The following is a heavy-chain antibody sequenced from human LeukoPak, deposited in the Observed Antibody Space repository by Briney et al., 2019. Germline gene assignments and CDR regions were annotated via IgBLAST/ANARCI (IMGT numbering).Heavy chain of an antibody. CDR2: ISGGGEST. V-gene: IGHV3-23*01. CDR3: AKGKYSSAGVPDY. J-gene: IGHJ4*02. D-gene: IGHD6-19*01. CDR1: EFTFSSHA. Sequence: PGGSLRLSCVASEFTFSSHAMNWVRQAPGKGLEWVSSISGGGESTYYADSVKGRFTVSRDNSKNTLYLQINSLRGEDTAVYYCAKGKYSSAGVPDYWGQGTLVTVSS.